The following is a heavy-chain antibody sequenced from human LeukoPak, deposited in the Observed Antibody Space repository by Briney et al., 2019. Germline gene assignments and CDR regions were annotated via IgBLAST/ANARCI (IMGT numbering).Heavy chain of an antibody. J-gene: IGHJ4*02. CDR1: GFTFSSYA. CDR2: ISYDGSNK. V-gene: IGHV3-30-3*01. D-gene: IGHD5-24*01. CDR3: ARDGDGYNYFDY. Sequence: PGGSLRLSCAASGFTFSSYAMHWVRQAPGKGLEWVAVISYDGSNKYYADSVKGRFTISRDNSKNTLYLQMNSLRAEDTAVYYCARDGDGYNYFDYWGQGTLVTVSS.